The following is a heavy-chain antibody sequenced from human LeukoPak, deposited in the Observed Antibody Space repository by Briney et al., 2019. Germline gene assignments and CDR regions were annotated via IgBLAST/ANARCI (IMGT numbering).Heavy chain of an antibody. CDR3: TRIDRFPLAFDI. Sequence: SETLSLTCSVSGGTISSGSYYWSWDRQPPGKGLEWIGSNDYSGSTNYNPSLKSRVTISVDTSKNQFSLRLTSVTAADTALYYCTRIDRFPLAFDIWGQGAKVTVSS. CDR2: NDYSGST. V-gene: IGHV4-61*01. J-gene: IGHJ3*02. D-gene: IGHD3-16*01. CDR1: GGTISSGSYY.